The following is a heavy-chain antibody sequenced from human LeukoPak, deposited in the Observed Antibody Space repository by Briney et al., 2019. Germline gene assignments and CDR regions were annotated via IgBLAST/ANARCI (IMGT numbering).Heavy chain of an antibody. CDR2: IYYSGGT. CDR1: GGSISSSSYY. Sequence: SETLSLTCTVSGGSISSSSYYWGWIRQPPGKGLEWIGSIYYSGGTYYNPSLKSRVTISVDTSKNQFSLKLSSVTAADTAVYYCASVEGELGFYWYFDLWGRGTLVTVSS. D-gene: IGHD1-26*01. J-gene: IGHJ2*01. V-gene: IGHV4-39*01. CDR3: ASVEGELGFYWYFDL.